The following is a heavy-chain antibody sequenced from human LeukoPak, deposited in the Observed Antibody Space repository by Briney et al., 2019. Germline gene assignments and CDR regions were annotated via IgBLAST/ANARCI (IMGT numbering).Heavy chain of an antibody. J-gene: IGHJ4*02. CDR3: AKDRGFSYASGSSELDY. D-gene: IGHD3-10*01. Sequence: PGRSLRLSCAASGFTFSDYGIHLVRQAPGKGLEWVAVISYDGAQKHFADSVQGRFTISRDNSRNTVYLQLNRLRDDDTAIYYCAKDRGFSYASGSSELDYWGQGTPVTVSS. V-gene: IGHV3-30*18. CDR1: GFTFSDYG. CDR2: ISYDGAQK.